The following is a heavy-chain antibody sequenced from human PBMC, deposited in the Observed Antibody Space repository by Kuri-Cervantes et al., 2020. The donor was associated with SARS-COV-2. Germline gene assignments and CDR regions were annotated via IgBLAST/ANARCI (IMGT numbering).Heavy chain of an antibody. D-gene: IGHD5-12*01. CDR3: ARDYSGYAYI. V-gene: IGHV4-59*12. CDR1: GGSISSYY. Sequence: GSLRLSCTVSGGSISSYYWSWIRQPPGKGLEWIGYIYYSGSTNYNPSLKSRVTMSVDTSKNQFSLKLSSVTAADTAVYYCARDYSGYAYIWGQGTMVTVSS. J-gene: IGHJ3*02. CDR2: IYYSGST.